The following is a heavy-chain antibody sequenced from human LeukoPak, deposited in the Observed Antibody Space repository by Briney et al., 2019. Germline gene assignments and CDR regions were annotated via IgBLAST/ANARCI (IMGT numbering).Heavy chain of an antibody. CDR1: GFTFSNYA. Sequence: GGSLRLSCAASGFTFSNYAMSWVRQAPGEGLDWVSGITSTGGTTYYADSVQGRFTISRDNSRNTLYLQMNSLRAEDTAVYYCAKDGRNSPLMWGQGTVVSVSS. V-gene: IGHV3-23*01. D-gene: IGHD2/OR15-2a*01. CDR3: AKDGRNSPLM. CDR2: ITSTGGTT. J-gene: IGHJ3*02.